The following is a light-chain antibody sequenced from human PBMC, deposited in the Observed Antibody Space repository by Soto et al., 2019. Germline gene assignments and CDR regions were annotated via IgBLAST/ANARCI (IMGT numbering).Light chain of an antibody. V-gene: IGKV3D-20*02. CDR3: QQRSKWPLT. J-gene: IGKJ4*01. CDR1: QSVSSSY. CDR2: GAS. Sequence: EVVLTQSPGTLSLSPGERATFSCRASQSVSSSYIAWYQQKRGQAPRRLIYGASIRATGIPDRFSGSGSGTDFTLTISSLEPEDFAVYYCQQRSKWPLTFGGGTKVDIK.